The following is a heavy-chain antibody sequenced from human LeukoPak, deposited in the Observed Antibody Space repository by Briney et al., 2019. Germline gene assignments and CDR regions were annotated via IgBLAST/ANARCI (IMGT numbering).Heavy chain of an antibody. V-gene: IGHV4-34*01. CDR2: IYYSGST. J-gene: IGHJ6*03. Sequence: SETLSLTCAVYGGSFSGYYWSWIRQPPGKGLEWIGSIYYSGSTYYNPSLKSRVTISVDTSKNQISLKLSSVTAADTAVYYCARAYYGDYGNYYYMDVWGKGTTVTISS. CDR1: GGSFSGYY. CDR3: ARAYYGDYGNYYYMDV. D-gene: IGHD4-17*01.